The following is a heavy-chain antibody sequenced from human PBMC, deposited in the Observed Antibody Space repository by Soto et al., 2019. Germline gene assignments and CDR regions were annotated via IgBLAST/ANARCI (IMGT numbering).Heavy chain of an antibody. CDR2: MNPYSGNT. D-gene: IGHD6-25*01. CDR3: ARRKERSGPHYFDY. CDR1: GYTFTTYD. J-gene: IGHJ4*02. Sequence: ASVKVSCKASGYTFTTYDIYWVRQATGQGLEWMGWMNPYSGNTGYAQKFQGRVTVTRNTSISTVYMELSGLRPDDTAVYYCARRKERSGPHYFDYWGQGSLVTVSS. V-gene: IGHV1-8*01.